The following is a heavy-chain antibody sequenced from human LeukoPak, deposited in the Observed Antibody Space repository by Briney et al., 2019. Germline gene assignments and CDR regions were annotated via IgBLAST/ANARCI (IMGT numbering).Heavy chain of an antibody. CDR2: IGDTT. D-gene: IGHD4-17*01. V-gene: IGHV3-23*01. Sequence: GGSLRLSCAASGFTFSRFSMTWVRQAPGKGLEWVSSIGDTTYYADSVKGRFIISRDNSKNTLYLQMNSLRADDTAVYYCVKRGEEGSWGQGTLVIV. CDR1: GFTFSRFS. CDR3: VKRGEEGS. J-gene: IGHJ5*02.